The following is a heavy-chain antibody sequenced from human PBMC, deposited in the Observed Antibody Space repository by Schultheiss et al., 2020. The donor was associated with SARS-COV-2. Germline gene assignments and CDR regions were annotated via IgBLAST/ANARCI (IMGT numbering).Heavy chain of an antibody. CDR3: TTSPIWGYDYDYVWGSYQSDGMDV. V-gene: IGHV3-48*04. D-gene: IGHD3-16*02. J-gene: IGHJ6*02. Sequence: GESLKISCAASGFTFSSYSMNWVRQAPGKGLEWVSYISSSGSTIYYADSVKGRFTISRDNAKNSLYLQMNSLKTEDTAVYYCTTSPIWGYDYDYVWGSYQSDGMDVWGQGTTVTVSS. CDR2: ISSSGSTI. CDR1: GFTFSSYS.